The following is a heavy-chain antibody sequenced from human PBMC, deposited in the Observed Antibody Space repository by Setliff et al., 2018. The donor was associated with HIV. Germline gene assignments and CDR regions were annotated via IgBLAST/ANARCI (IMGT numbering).Heavy chain of an antibody. CDR2: IYYSGST. Sequence: KPSETLSLTCTVSGGSISSNNYYWGWIRQPPGKGLEWIGSIYYSGSTYYNPSLKSRVTISLDTSKNQFSLKLNSVTAADTAVYYCARGDSEQQLDTREFDKWGPGTAVTVSS. J-gene: IGHJ4*01. CDR3: ARGDSEQQLDTREFDK. CDR1: GGSISSNNYY. D-gene: IGHD6-13*01. V-gene: IGHV4-39*01.